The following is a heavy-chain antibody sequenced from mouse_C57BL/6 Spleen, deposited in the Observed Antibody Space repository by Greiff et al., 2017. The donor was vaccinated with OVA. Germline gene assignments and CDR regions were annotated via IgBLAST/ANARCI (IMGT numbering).Heavy chain of an antibody. D-gene: IGHD2-1*01. Sequence: VQLQQPGAELVKPGASVKMSCKASGYTFTSYWITWVKQRPGQGLEWIGDIYPGSGSTNYNEKFKSKATLTVDTSSSTAYMQLSSLTSEDSAVYYCARGVTTRVYFDDWGQGTTLTVSS. CDR3: ARGVTTRVYFDD. J-gene: IGHJ2*01. V-gene: IGHV1-55*01. CDR1: GYTFTSYW. CDR2: IYPGSGST.